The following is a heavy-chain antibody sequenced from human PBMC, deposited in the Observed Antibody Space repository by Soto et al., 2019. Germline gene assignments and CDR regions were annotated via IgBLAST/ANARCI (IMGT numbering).Heavy chain of an antibody. CDR1: GGSISSSSYY. J-gene: IGHJ6*02. D-gene: IGHD6-19*01. CDR3: ASGGIAVAGTVGYYYYYGMDV. V-gene: IGHV4-39*01. CDR2: IYYSGST. Sequence: NPSETLSLTCTVSGGSISSSSYYWGWIRQPPGKGLEWIGSIYYSGSTYYNPSLKSRVTISVDTSKNQFSLKLSSVTAADTAVYYCASGGIAVAGTVGYYYYYGMDVWGQGTTVTVSS.